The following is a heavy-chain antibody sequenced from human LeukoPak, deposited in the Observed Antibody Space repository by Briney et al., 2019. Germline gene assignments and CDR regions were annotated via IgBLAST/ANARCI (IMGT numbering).Heavy chain of an antibody. J-gene: IGHJ4*02. Sequence: PGGSLRLSCAASGFTFSSYAMSWVRQAPGKGLEWVSAISGSGGSTYYADSVKGRFTISRDNSKNTLYLQMNSLRAEDTAVYYCAKDLEAWLVGNPLDYWGQGTLVTVSS. D-gene: IGHD6-19*01. V-gene: IGHV3-23*01. CDR2: ISGSGGST. CDR1: GFTFSSYA. CDR3: AKDLEAWLVGNPLDY.